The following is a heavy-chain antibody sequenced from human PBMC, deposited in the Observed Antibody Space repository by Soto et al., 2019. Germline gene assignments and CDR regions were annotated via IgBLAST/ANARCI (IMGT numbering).Heavy chain of an antibody. CDR1: GYTFTSYY. CDR2: INPSGGST. J-gene: IGHJ4*02. V-gene: IGHV1-46*01. CDR3: ARNPYYYGSGSYYPSPHFDY. D-gene: IGHD3-10*01. Sequence: GASVKVCCKASGYTFTSYYMHWVRQAPGQGLAWMGIINPSGGSTSYAQKFQGRVTMTRDTSTSTVYMELSSLRSEDTAVYYCARNPYYYGSGSYYPSPHFDYWGQGTLVTPPQ.